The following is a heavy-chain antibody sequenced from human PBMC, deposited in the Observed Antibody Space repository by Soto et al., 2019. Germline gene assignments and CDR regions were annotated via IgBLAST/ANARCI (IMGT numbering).Heavy chain of an antibody. CDR1: GFTFSDYY. Sequence: GGSLRLSCAASGFTFSDYYMSWIRQAPGKGLEWVSYISSSGSTIYYADSVKGRFTISRDNAKNSLNLQMNSLRAEDTAVYYCARDLPNYDFWSGYYLDYYMDVWGKGTTVTVSS. CDR3: ARDLPNYDFWSGYYLDYYMDV. V-gene: IGHV3-11*01. D-gene: IGHD3-3*01. J-gene: IGHJ6*03. CDR2: ISSSGSTI.